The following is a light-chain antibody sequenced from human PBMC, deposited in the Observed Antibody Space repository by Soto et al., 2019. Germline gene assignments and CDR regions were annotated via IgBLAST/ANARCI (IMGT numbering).Light chain of an antibody. J-gene: IGKJ1*01. CDR1: QSVTSTY. CDR2: AAS. Sequence: EIVLTQSPGTLSLSPGERATLSCRTSQSVTSTYIAWYQQRPGQAPRLLIYAASSRATGIPDRFSGSGSGTDFTLTISRLEPEDFAVYYCQQYGSSPRTFGPGTKVEIK. CDR3: QQYGSSPRT. V-gene: IGKV3-20*01.